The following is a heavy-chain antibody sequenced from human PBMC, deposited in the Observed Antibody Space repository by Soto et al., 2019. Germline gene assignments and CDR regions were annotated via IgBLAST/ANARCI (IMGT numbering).Heavy chain of an antibody. J-gene: IGHJ5*02. CDR3: AKEVGSRNHRGGFDP. CDR1: GFTFSSYA. Sequence: GGPLRLSCAASGFTFSSYAMSRVRQARGKGLEWVSSISGSGGSTYYADSVKGRFTISRDNSKNTLYLQMNSLRAEDTAVDYCAKEVGSRNHRGGFDPWGQGTLVTVSS. D-gene: IGHD3-10*01. V-gene: IGHV3-23*01. CDR2: ISGSGGST.